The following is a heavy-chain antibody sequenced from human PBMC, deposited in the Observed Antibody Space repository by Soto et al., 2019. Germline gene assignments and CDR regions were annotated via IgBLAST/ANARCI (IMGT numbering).Heavy chain of an antibody. CDR3: ARVSSSSLFDY. D-gene: IGHD6-6*01. J-gene: IGHJ4*02. V-gene: IGHV3-11*01. CDR1: GFTFSDYF. CDR2: IGSRGSPI. Sequence: VHLVDSGGGLVKPGGSLRLSCAASGFTFSDYFMTWIRQAPGKGLEWVSYIGSRGSPIYYVDSVKVRFTISRDNAKDSLYLHMNSLRAEDTAVYYCARVSSSSLFDYWGQGTLVTVSS.